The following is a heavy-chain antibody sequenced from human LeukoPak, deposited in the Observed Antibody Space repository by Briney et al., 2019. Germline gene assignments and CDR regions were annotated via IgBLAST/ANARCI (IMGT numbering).Heavy chain of an antibody. J-gene: IGHJ4*02. Sequence: ASLKASCKASGNTFTSYGIRWVRQAPGQGLEWMGWISAYNGNTNYAQKLQGRVTMTTDTSTSTAYMELRSLRSDDTAVYYCARVGRYYGSGSYFIWGQGTLVTVSS. CDR3: ARVGRYYGSGSYFI. CDR1: GNTFTSYG. CDR2: ISAYNGNT. D-gene: IGHD3-10*01. V-gene: IGHV1-18*01.